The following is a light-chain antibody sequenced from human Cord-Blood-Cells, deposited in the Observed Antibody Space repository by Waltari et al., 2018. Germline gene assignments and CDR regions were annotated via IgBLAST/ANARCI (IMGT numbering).Light chain of an antibody. Sequence: QSALTQPASVSGSPGKSITISCTGTRSDVGSYNLVSWYQQHPGKAPKLMIYEVSKRPSGISNRFSGSKSGNTASLTISGLQAEDEADYYCCSYAGSSYVFGTGTKVTVL. J-gene: IGLJ1*01. V-gene: IGLV2-23*02. CDR1: RSDVGSYNL. CDR3: CSYAGSSYV. CDR2: EVS.